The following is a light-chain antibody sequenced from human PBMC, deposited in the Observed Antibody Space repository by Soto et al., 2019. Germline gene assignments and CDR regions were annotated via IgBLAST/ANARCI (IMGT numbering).Light chain of an antibody. CDR1: QSVSSSY. J-gene: IGKJ2*01. CDR3: QQYGSSSYT. Sequence: EIVLTQSPGTLSLSPGERATLSCRARQSVSSSYLAWYQQKPGQAPRLLIYGASSTATGIPDRFSGSGSGTDFTLTISRLEPEDFAVYYCQQYGSSSYTFGQGTKLEIK. CDR2: GAS. V-gene: IGKV3-20*01.